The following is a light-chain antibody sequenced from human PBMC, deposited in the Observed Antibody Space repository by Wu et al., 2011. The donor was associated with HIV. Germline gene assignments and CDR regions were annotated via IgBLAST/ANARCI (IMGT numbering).Light chain of an antibody. CDR2: CI. Sequence: SQSISSNLAWYHGETWPGSQAPHLWCIDQGPWYPARFSGSGSGTEFTLTINSMESEDFAVYYCQQSNNWPPWTFGQGTKVEIK. J-gene: IGKJ1*01. CDR1: QSISSN. V-gene: IGKV3-15*01. CDR3: QQSNNWPPWT.